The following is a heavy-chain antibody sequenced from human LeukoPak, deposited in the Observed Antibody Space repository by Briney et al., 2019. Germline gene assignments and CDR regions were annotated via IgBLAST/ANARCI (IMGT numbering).Heavy chain of an antibody. CDR2: ISYDGSNK. CDR3: ARDCSPITDIYYYCGMDV. Sequence: GGSLRLSCAASGFTFSSYAMHWVRQAPGKGLEWVAVISYDGSNKYYADSVKGRFTISRDNSKNTLYLQMNSLRAEDTAVYYCARDCSPITDIYYYCGMDVWGQGTTVTVSS. J-gene: IGHJ6*02. D-gene: IGHD3-10*01. CDR1: GFTFSSYA. V-gene: IGHV3-30-3*01.